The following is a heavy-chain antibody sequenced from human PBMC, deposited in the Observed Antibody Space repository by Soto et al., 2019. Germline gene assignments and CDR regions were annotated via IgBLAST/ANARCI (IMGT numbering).Heavy chain of an antibody. CDR3: ARESGGTGLDV. CDR2: IYNSGSTM. Sequence: EVQLVESGGGLVQPGGSLRLSCAASGFTFSAFEMNWVRLAPGKGLEWLSYIYNSGSTMTYADSVKGRFAISRDNAKNSLYLEMYSLRAEDTAVYYCARESGGTGLDVWGQGTTVTVSS. J-gene: IGHJ6*02. CDR1: GFTFSAFE. D-gene: IGHD1-1*01. V-gene: IGHV3-48*03.